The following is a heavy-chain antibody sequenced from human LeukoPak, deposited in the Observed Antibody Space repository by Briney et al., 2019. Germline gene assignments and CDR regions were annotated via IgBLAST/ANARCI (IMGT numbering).Heavy chain of an antibody. V-gene: IGHV3-7*03. Sequence: GGSLRLSCAASGFTFSSYWMNWARQAPGKGLEWVASINHNGNVNYYVDSVKGRLTISRDNAKNSLYLQMSNLRAEDTAVYFCARGGGLDVWGRGATVTVSS. CDR3: ARGGGLDV. J-gene: IGHJ6*02. D-gene: IGHD3-16*01. CDR2: INHNGNVN. CDR1: GFTFSSYW.